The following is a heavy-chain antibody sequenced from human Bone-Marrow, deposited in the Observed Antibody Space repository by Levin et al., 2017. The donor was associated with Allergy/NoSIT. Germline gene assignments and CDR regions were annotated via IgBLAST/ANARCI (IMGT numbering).Heavy chain of an antibody. CDR3: ARGAGAAPYYYYYYYMDV. Sequence: LSLTCAASGFTFSSYWMSWVRQAPGKGLEWVANIKQDGSEKYYVDSVKGRFTISRDNAKNSLYLQMNSLRAEDTAVYYCARGAGAAPYYYYYYYMDVWGKGTTVTVSS. CDR1: GFTFSSYW. D-gene: IGHD1-26*01. J-gene: IGHJ6*03. CDR2: IKQDGSEK. V-gene: IGHV3-7*03.